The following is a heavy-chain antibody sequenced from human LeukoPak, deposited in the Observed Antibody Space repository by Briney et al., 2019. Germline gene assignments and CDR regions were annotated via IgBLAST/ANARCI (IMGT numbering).Heavy chain of an antibody. Sequence: PSETLSLTCTVSGVSISTSSYNWGWVRQPPGKGLEWIGGIYYSGSTYYNPSLKSRVTISVDTSKNQFSLRLSSVTAADTAVYYCARLTYYDSGGYTYYWYFDLWAVAPWSLSPQ. CDR1: GVSISTSSYN. CDR3: ARLTYYDSGGYTYYWYFDL. J-gene: IGHJ2*01. CDR2: IYYSGST. V-gene: IGHV4-39*01. D-gene: IGHD3-22*01.